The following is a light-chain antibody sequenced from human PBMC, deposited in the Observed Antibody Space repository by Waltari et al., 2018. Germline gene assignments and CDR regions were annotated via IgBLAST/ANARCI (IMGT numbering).Light chain of an antibody. CDR1: SSDVGGYDL. CDR2: EVT. Sequence: QSALTQPPSASGSPGQSVTISCTGTSSDVGGYDLVSWYQQHPGQVPKLSIAEVTKPPSGVPARFSGSKSGNTASLTVSGLQAEDEADYYCSSYAGSKNLVFGGGTKLTVL. CDR3: SSYAGSKNLV. V-gene: IGLV2-8*01. J-gene: IGLJ2*01.